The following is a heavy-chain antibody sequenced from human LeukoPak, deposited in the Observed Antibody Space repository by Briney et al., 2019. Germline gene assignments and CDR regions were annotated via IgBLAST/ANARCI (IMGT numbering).Heavy chain of an antibody. J-gene: IGHJ4*02. CDR3: ARAFDYDSSGNPGY. Sequence: RPGGSLRLSCAASGFTFDDYGMSWVRQAPGKGLEWVSGINWNGGSTGYADSVKGRITISRDNAKNSLYLQMNSLRAEDTALYYCARAFDYDSSGNPGYWGQGTLVTVSS. D-gene: IGHD3-22*01. CDR1: GFTFDDYG. CDR2: INWNGGST. V-gene: IGHV3-20*04.